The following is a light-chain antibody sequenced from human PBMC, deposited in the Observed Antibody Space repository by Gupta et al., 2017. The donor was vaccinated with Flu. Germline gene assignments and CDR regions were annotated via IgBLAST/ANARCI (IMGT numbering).Light chain of an antibody. V-gene: IGKV1-33*01. CDR2: DAS. CDR3: QQYHTLPT. CDR1: RIY. J-gene: IGKJ1*01. Sequence: RIYLNWYQQKPGKAPKLLIYDASNLQKGVPSRCRGSGSGTEFTLTISSLQSEDIASYYCQQYHTLPTFGQGTRVDIK.